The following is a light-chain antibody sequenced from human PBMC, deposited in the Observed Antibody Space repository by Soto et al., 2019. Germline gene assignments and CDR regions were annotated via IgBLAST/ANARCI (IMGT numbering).Light chain of an antibody. J-gene: IGLJ3*02. CDR3: CLSPGSLTWL. Sequence: QSALTRPRSVSGSPGQSVTISCTATGSDVGDSSHVSWYQLHPGKAPKLMIYEVNNRPSGVPDRFSGSKSGSTASLTISGLQAEDEAEYYCCLSPGSLTWLFGGGTKLT. CDR2: EVN. V-gene: IGLV2-11*01. CDR1: GSDVGDSSH.